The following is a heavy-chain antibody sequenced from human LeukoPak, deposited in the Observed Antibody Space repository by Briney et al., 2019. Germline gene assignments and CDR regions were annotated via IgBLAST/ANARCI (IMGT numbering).Heavy chain of an antibody. CDR2: ISGSGGST. J-gene: IGHJ4*02. CDR1: GFTFSSYA. V-gene: IGHV3-23*01. CDR3: AKDLAVARVGLFDY. Sequence: GGSLRLSCAASGFTFSSYAMSWVRQAPGKGLEWVSAISGSGGSTYYADSMKGRFTISRDNSKNTLYLQMNSLRAEDTAVYYCAKDLAVARVGLFDYWGQGTLVTVSS. D-gene: IGHD6-19*01.